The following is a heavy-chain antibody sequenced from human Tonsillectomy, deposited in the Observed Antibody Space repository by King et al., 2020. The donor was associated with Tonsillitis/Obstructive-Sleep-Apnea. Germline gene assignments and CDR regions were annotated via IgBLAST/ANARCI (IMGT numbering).Heavy chain of an antibody. CDR1: GYTFTDYY. CDR3: ARLRCTGGACYLNFDY. J-gene: IGHJ4*02. CDR2: INPSGGST. V-gene: IGHV1-46*01. D-gene: IGHD2-8*02. Sequence: VQLVESGAEVKKPGASVKVSCKASGYTFTDYYIQWVRQAPGQGLEWMGIINPSGGSTSYARKFQGRVTITRDTSTSTVYMDLSSLRSEDTAVYYWARLRCTGGACYLNFDYWGQGTLVTVSS.